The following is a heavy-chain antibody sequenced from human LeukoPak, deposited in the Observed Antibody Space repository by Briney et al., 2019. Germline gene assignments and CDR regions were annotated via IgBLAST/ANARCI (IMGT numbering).Heavy chain of an antibody. CDR3: AKDPSAYGGTSY. D-gene: IGHD4-23*01. CDR1: GFTFSSYA. V-gene: IGHV3-23*01. CDR2: ISGSGGST. J-gene: IGHJ4*02. Sequence: GGSLRLSCAASGFTFSSYAMSWVRQAPGKGLGWVSAISGSGGSTYYADSVKGRFTISRDNSKNTLYLQMNSLRAEDTAVYYCAKDPSAYGGTSYWGQGTLVTVSS.